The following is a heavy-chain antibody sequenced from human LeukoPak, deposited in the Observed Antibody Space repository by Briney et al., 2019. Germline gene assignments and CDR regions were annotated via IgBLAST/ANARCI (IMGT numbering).Heavy chain of an antibody. V-gene: IGHV4-34*01. CDR1: GGSFSGYY. J-gene: IGHJ5*02. CDR3: ARAEGEIYRRSGSNNWFDP. CDR2: INHSGST. Sequence: SETLSLTCAVYGGSFSGYYWSWIRQPPGKGLEWIGEINHSGSTNYNPSLKSRVTISIDSSKNQFSLRLTSVTAADTAVVYCARAEGEIYRRSGSNNWFDPWGQGALVTVSS. D-gene: IGHD3-10*01.